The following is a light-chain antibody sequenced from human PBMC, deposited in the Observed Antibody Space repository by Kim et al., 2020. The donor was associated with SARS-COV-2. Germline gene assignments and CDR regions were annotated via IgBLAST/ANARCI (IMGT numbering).Light chain of an antibody. CDR3: QQRRNWPPIT. CDR1: QSVDRY. J-gene: IGKJ5*01. CDR2: DAS. Sequence: SPGERATLSCRASQSVDRYLAWYQQKPGQAPRLLIYDASNRATGVPARFSGSGSGTDFTLTISSLEAEDFAVYYCQQRRNWPPITFGQGTRLEIK. V-gene: IGKV3-11*01.